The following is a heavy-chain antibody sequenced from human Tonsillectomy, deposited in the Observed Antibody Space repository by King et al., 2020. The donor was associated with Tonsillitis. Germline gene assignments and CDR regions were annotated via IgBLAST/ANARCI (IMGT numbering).Heavy chain of an antibody. Sequence: VQLVESGAEVKKPGSSVKVSCKAPGGTFSSYAISWVRQAPGQGLEWMGGIIPIFGTANYAQKFQGRVTITADESTSTAYMELSSLRSEDTAVYYCARVDSSGYDYYFDYWGQGTLVTVSS. CDR1: GGTFSSYA. CDR2: IIPIFGTA. CDR3: ARVDSSGYDYYFDY. D-gene: IGHD3-22*01. J-gene: IGHJ4*02. V-gene: IGHV1-69*01.